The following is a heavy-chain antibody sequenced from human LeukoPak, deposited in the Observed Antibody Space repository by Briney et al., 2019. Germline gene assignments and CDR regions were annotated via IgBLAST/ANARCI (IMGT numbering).Heavy chain of an antibody. V-gene: IGHV4-38-2*02. D-gene: IGHD1-20*01. Sequence: SETLSLTCTVSGYSIRNGYFWGWVRQSPGKGLEWIGNIYYDTSTYYNPSLKSRVTISVDTSKNQFSLKLNSVTAADTAVYYCAREKYNWNDGGAFDIWGQGTVVTVSS. CDR2: IYYDTST. CDR3: AREKYNWNDGGAFDI. J-gene: IGHJ3*02. CDR1: GYSIRNGYF.